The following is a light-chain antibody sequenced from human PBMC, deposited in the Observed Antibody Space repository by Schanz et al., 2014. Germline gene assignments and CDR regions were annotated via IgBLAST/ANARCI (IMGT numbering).Light chain of an antibody. CDR3: QTYDISLSAWV. V-gene: IGLV1-40*01. Sequence: QSVLTQPPSLSGAPGQRVTISCTGSSSNIGAGFDVHWYQQLPGTAPKLLIYGNTNRPSRVPDRFSGSKSGTSASLAITGLQAEDEADYYCQTYDISLSAWVFGGGTKLTVL. CDR2: GNT. J-gene: IGLJ3*02. CDR1: SSNIGAGFD.